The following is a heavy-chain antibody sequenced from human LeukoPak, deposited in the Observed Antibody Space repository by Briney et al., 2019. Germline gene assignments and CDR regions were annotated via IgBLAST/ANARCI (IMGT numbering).Heavy chain of an antibody. J-gene: IGHJ3*02. CDR1: GYSISSGYY. Sequence: LSLNCAVSGYSISSGYYWGCIRRPPGKGLEWIGNIYDRGDTYYKASPKSRATISVETSKNQFSLKLNSVTAADRAIDYCARLIRTGGGQGAFDIWGQGTMVTVSS. CDR3: ARLIRTGGGQGAFDI. D-gene: IGHD2-8*02. V-gene: IGHV4-38-2*01. CDR2: IYDRGDT.